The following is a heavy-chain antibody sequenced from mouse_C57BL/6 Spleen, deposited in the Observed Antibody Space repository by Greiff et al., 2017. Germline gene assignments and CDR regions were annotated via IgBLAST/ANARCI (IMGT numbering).Heavy chain of an antibody. CDR3: ARGRVYYGSSPWCFDV. CDR1: GYTFTDYN. J-gene: IGHJ1*03. CDR2: INPNNGGT. D-gene: IGHD1-1*01. Sequence: EVQLQQSGPELVKPGASVKMSCKASGYTFTDYNMHWVKQSHGKSLEWIGYINPNNGGTSYNQKFKGKATLTVNKSSSTAYMELRSLTSEDSAVYYCARGRVYYGSSPWCFDVWGTGTTVTVSS. V-gene: IGHV1-22*01.